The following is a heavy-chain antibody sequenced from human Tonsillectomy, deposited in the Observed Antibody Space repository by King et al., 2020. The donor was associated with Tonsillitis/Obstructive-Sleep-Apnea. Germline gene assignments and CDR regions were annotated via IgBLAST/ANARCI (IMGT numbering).Heavy chain of an antibody. Sequence: VQLVESGGGLVKPGGSLRLSCAASGFTFSNSWMNWVRQAPGKGLEWVGRIKSKTDGGTTDYAAPVKGRFTISRDDSKNTLYLQMNSLKTEDTAVYYCTTALGITMIVVVTTEEYWGQGTLVTGSS. CDR3: TTALGITMIVVVTTEEY. V-gene: IGHV3-15*07. CDR1: GFTFSNSW. D-gene: IGHD3-22*01. CDR2: IKSKTDGGTT. J-gene: IGHJ4*02.